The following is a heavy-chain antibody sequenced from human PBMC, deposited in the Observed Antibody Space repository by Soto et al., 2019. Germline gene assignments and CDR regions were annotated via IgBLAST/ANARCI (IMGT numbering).Heavy chain of an antibody. CDR1: GYAFTTYG. CDR2: ISAHNGNT. CDR3: ARGRYGDY. Sequence: QVHLVQSGAEVKKPGASVKVSCKGSGYAFTTYGITWVRQAPGQGLEWMGWISAHNGNTNYAQKLQGRVTVTRDTSTSTAYMELRGLRSDDTAVYYCARGRYGDYGGPGALVTVSS. V-gene: IGHV1-18*01. D-gene: IGHD1-1*01. J-gene: IGHJ4*02.